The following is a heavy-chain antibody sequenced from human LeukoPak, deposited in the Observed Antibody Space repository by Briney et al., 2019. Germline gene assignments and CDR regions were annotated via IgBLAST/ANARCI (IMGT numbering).Heavy chain of an antibody. Sequence: SETLSLTCTVSGGSSSSYYWSWIRQPPGKGLDWIGYIYYSGSTNYNPSLKSRVTISIDTSKNQFSLKLSSVTAADTAVYYCASARDYGDYGIDYWGQGTLVTVSS. CDR2: IYYSGST. CDR3: ASARDYGDYGIDY. D-gene: IGHD4-17*01. J-gene: IGHJ4*02. CDR1: GGSSSSYY. V-gene: IGHV4-59*01.